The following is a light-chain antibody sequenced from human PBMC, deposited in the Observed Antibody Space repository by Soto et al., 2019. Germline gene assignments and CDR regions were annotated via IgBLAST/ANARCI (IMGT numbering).Light chain of an antibody. CDR3: CSYAGSYTYV. V-gene: IGLV2-11*01. CDR1: SSDVGGYNY. J-gene: IGLJ1*01. CDR2: DVS. Sequence: QAVVTQPRSVSGSPGQSVTISCTGTSSDVGGYNYVSWYQQHPGKAPKLMIYDVSKRPSGVPDRFSGSKSGNTASLTISGLQAEDEADYYCCSYAGSYTYVFGTGTKPPS.